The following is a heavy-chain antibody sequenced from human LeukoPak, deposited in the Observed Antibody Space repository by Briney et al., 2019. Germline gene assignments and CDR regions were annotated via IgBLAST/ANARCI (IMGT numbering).Heavy chain of an antibody. V-gene: IGHV3-74*01. CDR2: INSDGSRI. CDR3: ARDSKLQGIYLYYYMDV. J-gene: IGHJ6*03. CDR1: GFTFSSYW. Sequence: GGSVGLSCAASGFTFSSYWMHWVRQAPGKGLVWVSRINSDGSRISHADSVKGRFTISRDNAKNTLYLQMNSLRAEDTAVYYCARDSKLQGIYLYYYMDVWGKGTTVTVSS. D-gene: IGHD1-26*01.